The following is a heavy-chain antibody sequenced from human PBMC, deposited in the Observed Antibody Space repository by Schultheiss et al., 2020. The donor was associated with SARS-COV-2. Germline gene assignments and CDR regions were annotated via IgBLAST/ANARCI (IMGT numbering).Heavy chain of an antibody. D-gene: IGHD6-19*01. J-gene: IGHJ3*02. V-gene: IGHV3-21*01. CDR1: GFTFSNAW. CDR3: ARGAVAGDVAFDI. Sequence: GGSLRISCAASGFTFSNAWMSWVRQAPGKGLEWVSSISSSSTYIHYADSLKGRFTISRDNSRNTLYLQMHILRAQDTAVYYCARGAVAGDVAFDIWGQGTMVTVSS. CDR2: ISSSSTYI.